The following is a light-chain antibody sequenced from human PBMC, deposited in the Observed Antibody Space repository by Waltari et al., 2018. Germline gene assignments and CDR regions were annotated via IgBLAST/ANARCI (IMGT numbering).Light chain of an antibody. CDR3: QQYNNWPPA. V-gene: IGKV3-15*01. CDR1: ESISSN. CDR2: HAS. J-gene: IGKJ5*01. Sequence: DIVMTQSPATLSVSPGERATPSCRASESISSNLDWYQQKPGQAPKLLIFHASNRATGGPPRFSGSGSGTGFTLTISSLQSEDFAVYYCQQYNNWPPAFGQGTRLEIK.